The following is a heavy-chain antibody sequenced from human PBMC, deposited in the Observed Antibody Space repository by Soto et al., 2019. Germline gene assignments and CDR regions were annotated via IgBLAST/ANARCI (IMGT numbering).Heavy chain of an antibody. CDR2: ITGSGGST. Sequence: EVQLLESGGGLVQPGGSLRLPCAASGFTFSTYAMIWVRQAPGKGLEWVSVITGSGGSTYYADSVKGRFTISRDTSKNTLFLQMNSLGAEDTAVYYCAKDRYGDYGGIDYWGQGTMVTVSS. CDR1: GFTFSTYA. V-gene: IGHV3-23*01. CDR3: AKDRYGDYGGIDY. J-gene: IGHJ4*02. D-gene: IGHD4-17*01.